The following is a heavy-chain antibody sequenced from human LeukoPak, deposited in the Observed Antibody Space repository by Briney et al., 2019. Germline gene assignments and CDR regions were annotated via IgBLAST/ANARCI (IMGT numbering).Heavy chain of an antibody. CDR2: ISSSGSTI. Sequence: GGSLRLSCPASGFTFSSYEMNWVRQAAGKGLEWVSYISSSGSTIYYADSVKGRFTISRDNAKNSLYLQMNSLRAEDTAVYYCAELGITMIGGVWGKGTTVTISS. J-gene: IGHJ6*04. V-gene: IGHV3-48*03. CDR1: GFTFSSYE. CDR3: AELGITMIGGV. D-gene: IGHD3-10*02.